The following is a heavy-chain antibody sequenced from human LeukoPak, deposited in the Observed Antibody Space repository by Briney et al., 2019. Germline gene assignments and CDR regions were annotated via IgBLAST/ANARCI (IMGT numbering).Heavy chain of an antibody. CDR3: ARSSDTAMVTYGNFDY. CDR1: GVTFSSYA. J-gene: IGHJ4*02. CDR2: IIPIFGTA. D-gene: IGHD5-18*01. V-gene: IGHV1-69*05. Sequence: SSVKVSCKASGVTFSSYAIGWVLQAPGQGLEWMGGIIPIFGTANYAQKFQGRVTITTDESTSTAYMELSSLRSEDTAVYYCARSSDTAMVTYGNFDYWGQGTLVTVSS.